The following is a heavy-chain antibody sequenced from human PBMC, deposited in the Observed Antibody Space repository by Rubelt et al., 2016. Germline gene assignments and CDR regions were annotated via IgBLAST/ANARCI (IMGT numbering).Heavy chain of an antibody. V-gene: IGHV3-23*01. CDR2: ISGSAGMT. D-gene: IGHD6-13*01. CDR1: GFSFNTYA. Sequence: VGSLRLSCAASGFSFNTYAMSWVRQAPGKGLEWVSAISGSAGMTYYSDSVKGRFTISRDNSRNTLYLQMNSLGADDTAVYYCAKDLRSSSWYYFDCWGQGTLVTVSA. J-gene: IGHJ4*02. CDR3: AKDLRSSSWYYFDC.